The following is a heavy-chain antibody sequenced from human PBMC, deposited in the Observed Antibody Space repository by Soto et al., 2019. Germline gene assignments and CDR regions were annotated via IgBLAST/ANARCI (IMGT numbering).Heavy chain of an antibody. CDR2: ISAYNGNT. CDR3: ARTRGTMVRGVIVHDAFDI. V-gene: IGHV1-18*01. J-gene: IGHJ3*02. CDR1: GYTFTSYG. D-gene: IGHD3-10*01. Sequence: ASVKVSCKASGYTFTSYGISWVRQAPGQGLEWMGWISAYNGNTNYAQKLQGRVTMTTDTSTSTAYMELRSLRSDDTAVYYCARTRGTMVRGVIVHDAFDICGQGTMVPVSS.